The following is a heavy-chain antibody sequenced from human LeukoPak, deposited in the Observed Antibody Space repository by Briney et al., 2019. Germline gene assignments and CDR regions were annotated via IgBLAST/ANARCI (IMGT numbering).Heavy chain of an antibody. J-gene: IGHJ4*02. CDR2: INHSGST. Sequence: SETLSLTCAVYGGSFSGYYWSWIRQPPGKGLEWIGEINHSGSTNYNPSLKSRVTISVDTSKNQFSLKLSSVTAADTAVYYCARHLGIQLYGSFGYWGQGTLVTVSS. CDR1: GGSFSGYY. CDR3: ARHLGIQLYGSFGY. D-gene: IGHD5-18*01. V-gene: IGHV4-34*01.